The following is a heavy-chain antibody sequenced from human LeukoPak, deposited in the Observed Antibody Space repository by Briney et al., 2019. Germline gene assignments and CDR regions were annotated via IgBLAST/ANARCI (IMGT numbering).Heavy chain of an antibody. Sequence: SETLSLTCAVYGGSFSGYYWSWIRQPPGKGLEWIGEINHSESTNYNPSLKSRVTTSVDTSKSQFSLKLSSVTAADTAVYYCARAQQLYYFDYWGQGTLVTVSS. CDR2: INHSEST. CDR3: ARAQQLYYFDY. D-gene: IGHD6-13*01. V-gene: IGHV4-34*01. J-gene: IGHJ4*02. CDR1: GGSFSGYY.